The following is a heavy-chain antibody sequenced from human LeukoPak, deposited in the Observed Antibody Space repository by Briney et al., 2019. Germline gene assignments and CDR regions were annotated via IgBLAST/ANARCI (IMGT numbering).Heavy chain of an antibody. V-gene: IGHV4-59*01. CDR2: IYYSGST. Sequence: NPSETLSLTCTVSGGSISSYYWSWIRQPPGKGLEWIGYIYYSGSTNYNPSLKSRVTISVDTSKNQFSLKLSSVTATDTAVYYCASIVLMGGNYMDVWGKGTTVTVSS. CDR1: GGSISSYY. CDR3: ASIVLMGGNYMDV. D-gene: IGHD2-8*01. J-gene: IGHJ6*03.